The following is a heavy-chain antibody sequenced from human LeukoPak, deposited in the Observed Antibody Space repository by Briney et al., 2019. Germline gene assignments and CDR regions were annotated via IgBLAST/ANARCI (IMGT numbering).Heavy chain of an antibody. CDR1: GGTFSSYA. Sequence: GASVKVSCKASGGTFSSYAISWVRQAPGQGLEWMGGIIPIFGTANYAQKFQGRVTITVDEFTSTAYMELSSLRSEDTAVYYCARGGGRDILTGLMAPIFDYWGQGTLVTVSS. J-gene: IGHJ4*02. CDR3: ARGGGRDILTGLMAPIFDY. D-gene: IGHD3-9*01. CDR2: IIPIFGTA. V-gene: IGHV1-69*13.